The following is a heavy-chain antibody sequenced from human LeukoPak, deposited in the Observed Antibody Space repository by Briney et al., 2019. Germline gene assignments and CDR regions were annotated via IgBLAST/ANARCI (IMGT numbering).Heavy chain of an antibody. CDR1: GYTFTRYA. CDR2: INMYTANP. J-gene: IGHJ4*02. D-gene: IGHD3-16*01. V-gene: IGHV7-4-1*02. CDR3: ARHDNDDDFDY. Sequence: ASVKVSCKASGYTFTRYAINWLRQAPGQGLEWMGWINMYTANPAYAQGFTERFVFSLDTSVTTAYLQISNLKTEDTAVYYCARHDNDDDFDYWGQGTLVTVPS.